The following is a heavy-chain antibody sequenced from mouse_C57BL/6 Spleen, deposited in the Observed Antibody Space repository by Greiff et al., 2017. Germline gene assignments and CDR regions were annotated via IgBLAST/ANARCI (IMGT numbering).Heavy chain of an antibody. Sequence: QVQLQQSGAELVRPGASVTLSCKASGYTFTDYEMHWVKQTPVHGLEWIGAIDPETGGTAYNQKFKGKAILTADKSSSTAYMELRSLTSEDSAVYYCTGDGSSYNYFDYWGQGTTLTVSS. J-gene: IGHJ2*01. CDR1: GYTFTDYE. CDR2: IDPETGGT. D-gene: IGHD1-1*01. V-gene: IGHV1-15*01. CDR3: TGDGSSYNYFDY.